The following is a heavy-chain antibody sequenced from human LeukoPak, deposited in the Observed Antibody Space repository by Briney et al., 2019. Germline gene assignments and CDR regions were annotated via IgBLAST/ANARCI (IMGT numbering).Heavy chain of an antibody. J-gene: IGHJ4*02. CDR3: AREDGYCSGGNCYSYFDS. V-gene: IGHV3-7*01. CDR1: GFTFSHFW. D-gene: IGHD2-15*01. Sequence: GGSLRLSCAASGFTFSHFWMSRVRQAPGKGLEWVAYIKKTGSETYYVDSAKGRFTITRDNTRNSLFLQMYSLRAEDTAVYFCAREDGYCSGGNCYSYFDSWGQGTLVTVSS. CDR2: IKKTGSET.